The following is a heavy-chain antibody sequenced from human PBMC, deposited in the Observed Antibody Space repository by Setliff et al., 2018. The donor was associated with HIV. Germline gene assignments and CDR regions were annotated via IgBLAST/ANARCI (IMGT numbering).Heavy chain of an antibody. V-gene: IGHV3-33*08. CDR2: ICDDGSDK. CDR3: TTSSGSFYQYYYYMDV. D-gene: IGHD1-26*01. J-gene: IGHJ6*03. Sequence: PGGSLRLSCAASGFALSSNYMTWVRQAPGKGLEWVSVICDDGSDKYYADSVKGRFTISRDNSKSTLYVQMNTLKTDDTAVYYCTTSSGSFYQYYYYMDVWGKGTTVTVSS. CDR1: GFALSSNY.